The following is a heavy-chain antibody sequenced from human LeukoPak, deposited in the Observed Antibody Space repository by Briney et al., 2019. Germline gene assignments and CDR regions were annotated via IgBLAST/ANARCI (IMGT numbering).Heavy chain of an antibody. J-gene: IGHJ5*02. D-gene: IGHD4-11*01. CDR1: GGTFSNYA. Sequence: SVKVSCKASGGTFSNYAISWVRQAPGQGLEWMGGILPIFGTTNYAQKFQGRVAITADKSTSTAYMELNNLRSEDTAVYYCAYSTALARFDPWGQGTLVTVSS. CDR2: ILPIFGTT. CDR3: AYSTALARFDP. V-gene: IGHV1-69*06.